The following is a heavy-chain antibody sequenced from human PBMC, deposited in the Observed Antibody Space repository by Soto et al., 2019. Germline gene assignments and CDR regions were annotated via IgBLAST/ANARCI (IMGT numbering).Heavy chain of an antibody. Sequence: EASVKVSCKASGYTFTSYGISWVRQAPGQGLEWMGWISAYNGNTNYAQKLQGRVTMTTDTSTSTAYMELRSLRSDDTAVYYCARGTPLLVVVPAAPFDYWGQGTLVTVSS. CDR2: ISAYNGNT. D-gene: IGHD2-2*01. CDR1: GYTFTSYG. CDR3: ARGTPLLVVVPAAPFDY. J-gene: IGHJ4*02. V-gene: IGHV1-18*01.